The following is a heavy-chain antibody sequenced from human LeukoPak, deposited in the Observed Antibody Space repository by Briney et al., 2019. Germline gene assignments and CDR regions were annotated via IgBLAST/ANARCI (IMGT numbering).Heavy chain of an antibody. CDR3: AKGEVRAAAGTGFDY. Sequence: GGSPRLSCAASGFTFSSYAMSWVRQAPGKGLEWVSAISGSGGSTYYAGSVKGRFTISRDNSKNTLYLQMNSLRAEDTAVYHCAKGEVRAAAGTGFDYWGQGTLVTVSS. V-gene: IGHV3-23*01. CDR1: GFTFSSYA. D-gene: IGHD6-13*01. J-gene: IGHJ4*02. CDR2: ISGSGGST.